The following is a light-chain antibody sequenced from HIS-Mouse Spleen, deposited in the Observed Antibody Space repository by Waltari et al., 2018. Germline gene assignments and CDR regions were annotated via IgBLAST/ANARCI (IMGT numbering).Light chain of an antibody. CDR1: SSDVGSYNL. Sequence: QSALTQPASVSGSPGQSIPISCTGTSSDVGSYNLVSWYQQHPGKAPKLMIYEGSKRPSGVSNRFSGSKSGNTASLTISGLQAEDEADYYCCSYAGSGTWVFGGGTKL. V-gene: IGLV2-23*01. CDR2: EGS. J-gene: IGLJ3*02. CDR3: CSYAGSGTWV.